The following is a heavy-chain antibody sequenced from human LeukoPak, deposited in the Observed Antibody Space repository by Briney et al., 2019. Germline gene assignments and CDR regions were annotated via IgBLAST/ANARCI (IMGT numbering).Heavy chain of an antibody. CDR2: IYYSGST. J-gene: IGHJ4*02. Sequence: SETLSLTCTVSGGSISSYYWSWIRQPPGKGLEWIGYIYYSGSTYYNPSLKSRVTISVDTSKNQFSLKLSSVTAADTAVYYCASSYGGSGLNWGQGTLVTVSS. D-gene: IGHD6-19*01. V-gene: IGHV4-59*12. CDR3: ASSYGGSGLN. CDR1: GGSISSYY.